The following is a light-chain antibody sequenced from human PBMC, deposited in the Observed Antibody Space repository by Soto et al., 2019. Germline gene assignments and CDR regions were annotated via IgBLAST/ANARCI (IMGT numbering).Light chain of an antibody. CDR1: QSVSSK. Sequence: EIVMTQSPATLSVSPGERATLSCRASQSVSSKLAWYQQKPGQAPRLLIYGASTRATGIPARFSGSGSGTEFTLTISSLQSEDFAVYYCQQYNNWPPGFGPGTKVDIK. CDR3: QQYNNWPPG. J-gene: IGKJ3*01. V-gene: IGKV3-15*01. CDR2: GAS.